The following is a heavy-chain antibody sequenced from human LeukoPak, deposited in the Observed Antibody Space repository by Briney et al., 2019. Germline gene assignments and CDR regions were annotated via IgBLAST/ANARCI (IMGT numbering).Heavy chain of an antibody. J-gene: IGHJ4*02. CDR2: IYYSGST. Sequence: SETLSLTCTVSGGSISSYSYYWGWIRQPPGKGLEWIESIYYSGSTYYHPARKSQFTISVDTSKTQFSLKLSSVTAADTAVYYCARPGPYSSSWYKSPAADYWGQGTLVTVSS. V-gene: IGHV4-39*01. CDR1: GGSISSYSYY. CDR3: ARPGPYSSSWYKSPAADY. D-gene: IGHD6-13*01.